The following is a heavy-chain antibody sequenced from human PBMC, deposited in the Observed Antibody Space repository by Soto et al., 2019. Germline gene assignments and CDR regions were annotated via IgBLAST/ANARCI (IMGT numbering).Heavy chain of an antibody. Sequence: SETLSLTCTVSGGSITVDSISRNTYYWGWMRQPPGKGLEWIASFFIGGNTYYNPSLKSRVTISVDTSKNQFSLKLNSVTAADTAVYYCARDTRFLTGYAYFDYWGQGTLVTVSS. CDR2: FFIGGNT. V-gene: IGHV4-39*02. D-gene: IGHD3-9*01. CDR3: ARDTRFLTGYAYFDY. CDR1: GGSITVDSISRNTYY. J-gene: IGHJ4*02.